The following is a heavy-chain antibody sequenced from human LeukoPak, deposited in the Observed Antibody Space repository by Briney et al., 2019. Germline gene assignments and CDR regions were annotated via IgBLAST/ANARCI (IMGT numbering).Heavy chain of an antibody. CDR2: IIPIFGTA. D-gene: IGHD6-6*01. CDR3: AREEQLSSSSFDY. CDR1: GGTFSSYA. V-gene: IGHV1-69*05. J-gene: IGHJ4*02. Sequence: ASVKVSCKASGGTFSSYAISWVRQAPGQGLEWMGGIIPIFGTANYAQKFQGRVTITTDESTSTAYMELSSLRSEDTAVYYCAREEQLSSSSFDYWGQGTLVTVSS.